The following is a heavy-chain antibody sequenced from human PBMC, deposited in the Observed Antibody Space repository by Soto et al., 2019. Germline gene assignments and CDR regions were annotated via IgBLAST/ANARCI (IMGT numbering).Heavy chain of an antibody. CDR3: AKDMGSGWDVYFQH. V-gene: IGHV3-9*01. Sequence: EVQLVESGGGLVQPGRSLRLSCAASGFTFDDYAMHWVRQAPGKGLEWVSGISWNSGSIGYADSVKGRFTISRDSAKNSLYLQMNSLRAEDTALYYCAKDMGSGWDVYFQHWGQGTLVTVSS. CDR1: GFTFDDYA. J-gene: IGHJ1*01. CDR2: ISWNSGSI. D-gene: IGHD6-19*01.